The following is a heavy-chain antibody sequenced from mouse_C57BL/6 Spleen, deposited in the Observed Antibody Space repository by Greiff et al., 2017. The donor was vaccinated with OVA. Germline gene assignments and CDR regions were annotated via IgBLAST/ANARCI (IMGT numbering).Heavy chain of an antibody. CDR2: VNPNNGGT. Sequence: VQLQQSGPELVKPGASVKISCKASGYTFTDYYMTWVKQSHGKSLEWIGDVNPNNGGTSYNQKFKGKVTLTVDKSSSTAYMELRSLTSEDSAVYYCARYGNYPFDYWGQGTTLTVSS. V-gene: IGHV1-26*01. CDR3: ARYGNYPFDY. D-gene: IGHD2-1*01. J-gene: IGHJ2*01. CDR1: GYTFTDYY.